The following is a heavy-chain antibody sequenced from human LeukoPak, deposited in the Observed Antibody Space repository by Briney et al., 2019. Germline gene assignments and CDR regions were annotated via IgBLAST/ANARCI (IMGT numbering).Heavy chain of an antibody. D-gene: IGHD3-10*01. Sequence: SETLSLTCTVSGGSISSYYWSWIRQPPGKGLEWIGYIYYSGSTNYNPSLKSRVTISVDMSKNQFSLKLSSVTAADTAVYYCARLPMVRGVTNYYYGMDVWGQGTTVTVSS. J-gene: IGHJ6*02. CDR2: IYYSGST. V-gene: IGHV4-59*08. CDR3: ARLPMVRGVTNYYYGMDV. CDR1: GGSISSYY.